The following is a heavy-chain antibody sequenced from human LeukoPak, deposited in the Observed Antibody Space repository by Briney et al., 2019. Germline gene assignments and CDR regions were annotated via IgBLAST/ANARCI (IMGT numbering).Heavy chain of an antibody. CDR2: IDWDDDK. D-gene: IGHD5-24*01. CDR1: GFSLTTSGMC. Sequence: SGPTLVNPTQTLTLTCTFSGFSLTTSGMCLTWIRQPPGKALEWLARIDWDDDKYYKTSLKTRLTISKDTSEDQVVLTMTDMDPVDTATYYCARTSRDGVNSKDFDYWGQGILVTVSX. J-gene: IGHJ4*02. V-gene: IGHV2-70*11. CDR3: ARTSRDGVNSKDFDY.